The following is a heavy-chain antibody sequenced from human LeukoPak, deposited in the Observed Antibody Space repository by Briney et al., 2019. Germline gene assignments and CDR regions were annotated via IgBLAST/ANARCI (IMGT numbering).Heavy chain of an antibody. J-gene: IGHJ6*04. D-gene: IGHD3-10*01. V-gene: IGHV5-10-1*01. CDR1: GSRFTSYW. CDR2: IDPSDSYT. Sequence: GESLKISCQGSGSRFTSYWISWVRQLPGKGLEWMGRIDPSDSYTNYSPSFQGHVTISADKSISTAYLQWSSLKASDTAMYYCARHPLVRGWYGMDVWGKGTTVTVSS. CDR3: ARHPLVRGWYGMDV.